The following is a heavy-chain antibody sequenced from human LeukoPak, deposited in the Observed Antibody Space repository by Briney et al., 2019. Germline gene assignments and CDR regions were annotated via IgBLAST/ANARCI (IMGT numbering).Heavy chain of an antibody. CDR2: IYHSGST. CDR1: GGSVSSGGYS. CDR3: ATSSRKPNYYFDY. V-gene: IGHV4-30-2*01. J-gene: IGHJ4*02. D-gene: IGHD1-14*01. Sequence: PSETLSLTCTVSGGSVSSGGYSWSWIRQPPGKGLEWIGYIYHSGSTYYNPSLKSRVTISVDRSKNQFSLKLSSVTAADTAVYYCATSSRKPNYYFDYWGQGTLVTVSS.